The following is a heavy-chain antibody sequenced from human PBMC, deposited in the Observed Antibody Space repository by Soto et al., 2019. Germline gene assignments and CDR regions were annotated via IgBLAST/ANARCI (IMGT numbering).Heavy chain of an antibody. CDR1: GFTFSSYG. J-gene: IGHJ4*02. D-gene: IGHD5-12*01. Sequence: LSLSCAASGFTFSSYGMSWVRQAPGKGLEWVSVISGSGGTTYYADSVKGRFTISRDNSKNTLYLQMNSLRAEDTAVYYCAKHIGILTGTSDYWGQGTLVTVSS. CDR2: ISGSGGTT. CDR3: AKHIGILTGTSDY. V-gene: IGHV3-23*01.